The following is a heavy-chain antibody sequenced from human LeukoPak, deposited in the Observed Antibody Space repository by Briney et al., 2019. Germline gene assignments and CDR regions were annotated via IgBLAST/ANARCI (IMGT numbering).Heavy chain of an antibody. J-gene: IGHJ4*02. D-gene: IGHD4-17*01. CDR1: GFTFSSYG. CDR2: IKQDGSEK. V-gene: IGHV3-7*01. CDR3: AKEIWPTVTTPGHTHFDY. Sequence: GGSLRLSCAASGFTFSSYGMHWVRQAPGKGLEWVANIKQDGSEKYYVDSVKGRFTISRDNSKNTLCLQMNSLRAEDTAVYYCAKEIWPTVTTPGHTHFDYWGQGTLVTVSS.